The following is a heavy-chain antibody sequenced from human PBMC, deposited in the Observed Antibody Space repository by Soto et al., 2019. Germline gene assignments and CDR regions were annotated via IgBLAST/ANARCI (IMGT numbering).Heavy chain of an antibody. V-gene: IGHV1-69*13. CDR1: GGTFSSYA. CDR3: ARGTRLTMVRGVIIIYPSASYYYYGMDV. CDR2: IIPIFGTA. D-gene: IGHD3-10*01. J-gene: IGHJ6*02. Sequence: VKVSCKASGGTFSSYAISWVRQAPGQGLERMGGIIPIFGTANYAQKFQGRVTITADESTSTAYMELSSLRSEDTAVYYCARGTRLTMVRGVIIIYPSASYYYYGMDVWGQGTTVTVSS.